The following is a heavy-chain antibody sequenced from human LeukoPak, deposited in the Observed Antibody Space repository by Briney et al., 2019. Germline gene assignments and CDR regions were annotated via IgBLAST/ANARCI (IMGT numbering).Heavy chain of an antibody. Sequence: GESLKISCKGSGYSFTSYWIGWVRQMPGKGLEWMGIIYPGDSDTRYSPSFQGQVTISADKSISTAYLQWSSLKASDTAMYYWARHVDYAFWSGYPDYWGQGTLVTVCS. J-gene: IGHJ4*02. CDR1: GYSFTSYW. CDR3: ARHVDYAFWSGYPDY. D-gene: IGHD3-3*01. V-gene: IGHV5-51*01. CDR2: IYPGDSDT.